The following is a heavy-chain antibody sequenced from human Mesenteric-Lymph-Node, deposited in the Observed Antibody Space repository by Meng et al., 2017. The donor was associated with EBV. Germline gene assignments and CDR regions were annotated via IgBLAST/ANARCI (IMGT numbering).Heavy chain of an antibody. Sequence: EVQLVESGGGFVKPGVYCVRFCATSGFTFNNAWMSWVRQAPGKGLEWVGRINSKSDGGTTDYAAPVKGRFTIPRDDSKNTLYLQMNSLKTEDTAVYYCAAVTMVRAFGYWGQGTMVTVSA. J-gene: IGHJ4*02. V-gene: IGHV3-15*01. CDR3: AAVTMVRAFGY. D-gene: IGHD3-10*01. CDR1: GFTFNNAW. CDR2: INSKSDGGTT.